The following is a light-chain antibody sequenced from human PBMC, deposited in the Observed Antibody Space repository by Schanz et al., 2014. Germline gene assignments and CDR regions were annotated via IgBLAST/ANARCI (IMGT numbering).Light chain of an antibody. J-gene: IGLJ2*01. Sequence: QSVLTQPPSMSGAPGQRVTISCTGSSSNIGAGYDVHWYQQLPGTAPKLLIYGNTNRPSGVPDRFSGSKSGTSASLAITGLQAEDEADYYCQSYDSSLTGSVFGGGTKLPVL. CDR1: SSNIGAGYD. V-gene: IGLV1-40*01. CDR3: QSYDSSLTGSV. CDR2: GNT.